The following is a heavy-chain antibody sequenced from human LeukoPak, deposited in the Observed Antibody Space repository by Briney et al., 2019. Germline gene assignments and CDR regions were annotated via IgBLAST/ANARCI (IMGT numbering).Heavy chain of an antibody. V-gene: IGHV1-24*01. Sequence: GASVKVSCKVSGYTLTELSMHWVRQAPGKGLEWMGGFDPEDGETIYAQKFQGRVTMTEDTSTDTAYMELSGLRSEDTAVYYCATERSTVRGVNYYYYGMDVWGQGTTVTVSS. CDR2: FDPEDGET. CDR1: GYTLTELS. D-gene: IGHD3-10*01. CDR3: ATERSTVRGVNYYYYGMDV. J-gene: IGHJ6*02.